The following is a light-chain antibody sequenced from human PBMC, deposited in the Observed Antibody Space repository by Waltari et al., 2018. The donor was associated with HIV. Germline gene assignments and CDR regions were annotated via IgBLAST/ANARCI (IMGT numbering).Light chain of an antibody. V-gene: IGLV1-47*01. J-gene: IGLJ2*01. CDR1: NSNDGSNY. CDR2: RNN. CDR3: AVWDDTLNGPV. Sequence: QSVLTQPPSTSGTSGQRVTISCSGSNSNDGSNYIYWYRQFPGAAPKLLTYRNNQRPSGVADRFSGSKSGTSASLAISGLRSGDEADYYCAVWDDTLNGPVFGGGTRVTVL.